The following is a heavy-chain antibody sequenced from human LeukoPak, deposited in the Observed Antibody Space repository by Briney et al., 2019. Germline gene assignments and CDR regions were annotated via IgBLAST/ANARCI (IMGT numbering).Heavy chain of an antibody. Sequence: SQTLSLTCAISGDSVSSNSAAWNWIRQSPSRGLEWLGRTYYRSKWYNDYAVSVKSRITTNPDTSKNQFSLQLNSVTPEDTAVYYCAREWKRCSSTSCYDYYYYGMDVWGQGTTVTVSS. CDR1: GDSVSSNSAA. J-gene: IGHJ6*02. CDR2: TYYRSKWYN. D-gene: IGHD2-2*01. V-gene: IGHV6-1*01. CDR3: AREWKRCSSTSCYDYYYYGMDV.